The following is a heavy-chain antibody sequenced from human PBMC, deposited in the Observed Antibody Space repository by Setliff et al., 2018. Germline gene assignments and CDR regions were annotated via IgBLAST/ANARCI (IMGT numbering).Heavy chain of an antibody. Sequence: SETLSLTCAVSGGSISSSNWWSWVRQPPGKGLEWIGEIYHSGSTNYNPSLKSRVTISVDKSKNQFSLKLSSVTAADTAIYYCARRYYDSTGYYYYAFDIWGRGTMVTVSS. V-gene: IGHV4-4*02. D-gene: IGHD3-22*01. CDR2: IYHSGST. J-gene: IGHJ3*02. CDR1: GGSISSSNW. CDR3: ARRYYDSTGYYYYAFDI.